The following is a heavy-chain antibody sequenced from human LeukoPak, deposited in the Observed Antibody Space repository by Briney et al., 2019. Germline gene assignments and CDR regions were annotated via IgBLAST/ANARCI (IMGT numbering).Heavy chain of an antibody. D-gene: IGHD3-10*01. Sequence: SETLSLTCTVSGGSISSSSYYWGWIRQPPGKGLEWIGXXXYSGSTYYNPSLKSRVTISVDTSKNQFSLKLSSVTAADTAVYYCARLLFYGSGSYYRCYFDYWGQGTLVTVSS. CDR1: GGSISSSSYY. CDR2: XXYSGST. CDR3: ARLLFYGSGSYYRCYFDY. J-gene: IGHJ4*02. V-gene: IGHV4-39*01.